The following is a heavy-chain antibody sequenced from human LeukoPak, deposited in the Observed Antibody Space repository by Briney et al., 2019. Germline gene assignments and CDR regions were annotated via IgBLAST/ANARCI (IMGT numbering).Heavy chain of an antibody. J-gene: IGHJ4*02. CDR1: GFTFSNFW. V-gene: IGHV3-7*01. Sequence: GGSLRLSCAASGFTFSNFWMGWARQGPEKGLQWVASINRDGSEKHPVDSVKGRFTISRDNAKNSLYLQMNSLRAEDTAVYYCARVSLVRGVSLDYWGQGTLVTVSS. D-gene: IGHD3-10*01. CDR3: ARVSLVRGVSLDY. CDR2: INRDGSEK.